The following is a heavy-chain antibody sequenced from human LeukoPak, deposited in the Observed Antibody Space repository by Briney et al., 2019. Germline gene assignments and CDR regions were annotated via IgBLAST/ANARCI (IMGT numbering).Heavy chain of an antibody. CDR2: IKQDGSEK. V-gene: IGHV3-7*01. D-gene: IGHD3-22*01. CDR1: GFTFSSYW. CDR3: ARDRLLYYYDSGPTGHFQH. J-gene: IGHJ1*01. Sequence: GGSLRLSCAASGFTFSSYWMSWVRQAPGKGLEWVANIKQDGSEKYYVDSVKGRFTVSRDNAKNSLYLQMSSLRADDTAVYYCARDRLLYYYDSGPTGHFQHWGQGTLVTVSS.